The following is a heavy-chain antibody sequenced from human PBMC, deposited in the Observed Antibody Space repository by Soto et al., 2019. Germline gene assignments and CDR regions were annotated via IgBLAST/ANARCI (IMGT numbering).Heavy chain of an antibody. D-gene: IGHD2-21*01. Sequence: QITLKESGPTLVKPTQTLTLTCTVSGFSRSGDGVGVGWIRQPPGQALEWLALIYWDDDQRYSPSLKTRRAITKNTSKNQVVLTMTNMDPVDTATYYCAHAYGGTSWPNDAFDIWGQGTVVTVSS. CDR3: AHAYGGTSWPNDAFDI. CDR2: IYWDDDQ. J-gene: IGHJ3*02. CDR1: GFSRSGDGVG. V-gene: IGHV2-5*02.